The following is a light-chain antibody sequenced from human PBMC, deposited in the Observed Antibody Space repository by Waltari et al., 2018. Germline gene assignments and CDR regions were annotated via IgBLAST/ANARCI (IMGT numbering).Light chain of an antibody. CDR3: AAWDDSLSGRV. CDR1: RSTIGNTY. Sequence: QSVLTHPPSASGTPGQRVTISFSGSRSTIGNTYVTWYQQLPGTAPKLLIYRNKQRPSGVPDRFSGSKSGTSASLAISGLRSEDEADYYCAAWDDSLSGRVFGGGTKVTVL. V-gene: IGLV1-47*01. CDR2: RNK. J-gene: IGLJ3*02.